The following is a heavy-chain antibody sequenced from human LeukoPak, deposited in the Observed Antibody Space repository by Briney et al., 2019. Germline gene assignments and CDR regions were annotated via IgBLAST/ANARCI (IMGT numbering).Heavy chain of an antibody. D-gene: IGHD3-10*01. V-gene: IGHV3-7*01. J-gene: IGHJ4*02. Sequence: GGSLRLSCAAYGFTFSGFSMSWVRQSPTKGLEWVANIKQDGSERYYVDSVKGRFTISRDNAKNSLSLQMNNLRVEDTAVYYCARAGSHWHYVYWGQGTVVTVSS. CDR1: GFTFSGFS. CDR2: IKQDGSER. CDR3: ARAGSHWHYVY.